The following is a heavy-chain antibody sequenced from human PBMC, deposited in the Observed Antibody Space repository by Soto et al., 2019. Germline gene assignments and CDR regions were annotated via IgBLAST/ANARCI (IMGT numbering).Heavy chain of an antibody. J-gene: IGHJ4*02. CDR2: IYYSGST. CDR1: GGSISSGGYY. V-gene: IGHV4-31*03. Sequence: PSETLSLTCTVSGGSISSGGYYWSWIRQHPGKGLEWIGYIYYSGSTYYNPSLKSRVTISVDTSKNQFSLKLSSVTAADTAVYCCARAHYDYVWGSYRPDPYFDYWGQGTLVTVS. D-gene: IGHD3-16*02. CDR3: ARAHYDYVWGSYRPDPYFDY.